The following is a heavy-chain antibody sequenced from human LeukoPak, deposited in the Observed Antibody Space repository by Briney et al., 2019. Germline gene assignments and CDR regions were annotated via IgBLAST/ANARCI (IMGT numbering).Heavy chain of an antibody. CDR2: IYSGGST. V-gene: IGHV3-66*01. CDR3: ARGRPAYYFDF. CDR1: GFTVSSFY. J-gene: IGHJ4*02. Sequence: GESLRLSCAASGFTVSSFYMTWVRQAPGKALEWVSVIYSGGSTYYADSVKGRFTISRDSSNNELYLQMNSLRAEDTAVYYCARGRPAYYFDFWGQGTLVTVSS.